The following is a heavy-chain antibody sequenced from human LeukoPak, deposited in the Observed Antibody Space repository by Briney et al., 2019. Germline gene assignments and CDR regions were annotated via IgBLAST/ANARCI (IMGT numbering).Heavy chain of an antibody. J-gene: IGHJ4*02. D-gene: IGHD1-7*01. CDR2: IHYDSTTE. CDR3: AKDWNWAIDY. V-gene: IGHV3-30*02. Sequence: GGSLRLSCAASGFAFSSYGMHWIRQAPGKGLEWVAYIHYDSTTEDYADSVKGRFTISRDNSKNTLFLQMSNLRVEDMAVSYCAKDWNWAIDYWGQGTLVTVSS. CDR1: GFAFSSYG.